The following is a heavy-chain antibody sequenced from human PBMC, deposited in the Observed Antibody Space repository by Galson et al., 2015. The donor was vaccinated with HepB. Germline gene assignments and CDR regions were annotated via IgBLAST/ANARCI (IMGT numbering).Heavy chain of an antibody. V-gene: IGHV4-31*03. CDR2: IYYSGST. J-gene: IGHJ5*02. Sequence: TLSLTCTVSGGSISSGGYYWSWIRQHPGKGLEWIGYIYYSGSTYYNPSLKSRVTISVDTSKNQFSLKLSSVTAADTAVYYCARWRGSVPAPNGWFDPWGQGTLVTVSP. CDR3: ARWRGSVPAPNGWFDP. D-gene: IGHD2-2*01. CDR1: GGSISSGGYY.